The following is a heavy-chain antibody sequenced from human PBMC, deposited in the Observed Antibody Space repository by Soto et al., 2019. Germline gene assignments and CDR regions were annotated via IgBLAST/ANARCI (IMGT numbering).Heavy chain of an antibody. CDR2: ISYDGSNK. CDR1: GFTFSSYG. V-gene: IGHV3-30*18. D-gene: IGHD3-3*01. J-gene: IGHJ6*02. CDR3: AKEGGEGYDLWSGSYGMDV. Sequence: QVQLVESGGGVVQPGRSLRLSCAASGFTFSSYGMHWVRQAPGKGLEWVAVISYDGSNKYYADSVKGRFTISRDNSKNTLYLKMTSLRAEDTAVYYCAKEGGEGYDLWSGSYGMDVWGQGTTVTVSS.